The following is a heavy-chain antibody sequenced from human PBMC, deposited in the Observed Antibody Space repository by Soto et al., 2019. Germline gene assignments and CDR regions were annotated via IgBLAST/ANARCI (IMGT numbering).Heavy chain of an antibody. J-gene: IGHJ6*02. CDR1: GFTFSSYE. Sequence: LRLSCAASGFTFSSYEMNWVRQAPGKGLEWVSYISSSGSTIYYADSVKGRFTISRDNAKNSLYLQMNSLRAEDTAVYYCARDDDSRGGYDFWSGRQPLVYYYYGMDVWGQGTTVTVSS. D-gene: IGHD3-3*01. V-gene: IGHV3-48*03. CDR2: ISSSGSTI. CDR3: ARDDDSRGGYDFWSGRQPLVYYYYGMDV.